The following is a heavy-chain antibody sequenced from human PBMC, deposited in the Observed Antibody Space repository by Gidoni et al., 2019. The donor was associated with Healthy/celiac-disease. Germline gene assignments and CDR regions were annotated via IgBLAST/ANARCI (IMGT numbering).Heavy chain of an antibody. Sequence: QVQLVQSGAEVKKPGASVKVSCKASGYTFTSYGISWVRQAPGQGRECMGWISAYNGNTNYAQKLQGRVTMTTDTSTSTAYMELRSLRSDDTAVYYCARAVGSERWFGESYYYMDVWGKGTTVTVSS. J-gene: IGHJ6*03. D-gene: IGHD3-10*01. CDR1: GYTFTSYG. CDR3: ARAVGSERWFGESYYYMDV. CDR2: ISAYNGNT. V-gene: IGHV1-18*01.